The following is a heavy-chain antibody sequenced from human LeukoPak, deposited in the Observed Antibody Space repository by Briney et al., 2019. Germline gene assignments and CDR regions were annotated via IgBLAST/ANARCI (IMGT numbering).Heavy chain of an antibody. CDR3: ARGPSCSSHSCYVIGALDI. J-gene: IGHJ3*02. V-gene: IGHV3-23*01. CDR1: GFMFDIYA. Sequence: PGGSLRLSCAASGFMFDIYAMTWVRQAPGKGLEWVSGVSASANSTYYADAVKGRFTISRDNAKNTLYLQMNSLSVDDTAVYYCARGPSCSSHSCYVIGALDIWGQGTLVTVSS. D-gene: IGHD2-2*01. CDR2: VSASANST.